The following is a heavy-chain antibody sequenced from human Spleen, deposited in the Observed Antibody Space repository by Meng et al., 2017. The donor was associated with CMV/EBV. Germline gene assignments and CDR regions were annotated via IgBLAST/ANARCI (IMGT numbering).Heavy chain of an antibody. CDR3: ARSYQLLYHAEYYFDY. V-gene: IGHV3-30*03. J-gene: IGHJ4*02. CDR2: ISYDGSNK. Sequence: GESLKISCAASRFTVSSDYMRWVRQAPGKGLEWVAVISYDGSNKYHADSVKGRFTISRDNSKNTLYLQMNSLRAEDTAVYYCARSYQLLYHAEYYFDYWGQGTLVTVSS. CDR1: RFTVSSDY. D-gene: IGHD2-2*02.